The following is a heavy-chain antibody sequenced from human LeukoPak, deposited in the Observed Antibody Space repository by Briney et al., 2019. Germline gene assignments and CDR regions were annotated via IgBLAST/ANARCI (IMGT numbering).Heavy chain of an antibody. D-gene: IGHD3-22*01. CDR3: ARIYYDSSGYYPQHYFDY. Sequence: SETLSLTCTVSGGSISSSSYYWGWIRQPPGKGLEWIGSIYYSGSTYYNPSLKSRVTISVDTSKNQFSLKLSSVTAADTAVHYCARIYYDSSGYYPQHYFDYWGQGTLVTVSS. CDR2: IYYSGST. CDR1: GGSISSSSYY. J-gene: IGHJ4*02. V-gene: IGHV4-39*07.